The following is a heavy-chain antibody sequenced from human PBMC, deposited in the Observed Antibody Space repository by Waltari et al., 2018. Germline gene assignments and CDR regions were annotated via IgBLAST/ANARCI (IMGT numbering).Heavy chain of an antibody. D-gene: IGHD4-17*01. Sequence: EVQLVGSGGGGVRPGGSLRLSCAASGFPFDDYGMSWVRQAPGKGLEWVSGINWNGGSTGYADSVKGRFTISRDNAKNSLYLQMNSLRAEDTALYYCARDHSPYGDYVSNWFDPWGQGTLVTVSS. CDR2: INWNGGST. J-gene: IGHJ5*02. CDR1: GFPFDDYG. CDR3: ARDHSPYGDYVSNWFDP. V-gene: IGHV3-20*04.